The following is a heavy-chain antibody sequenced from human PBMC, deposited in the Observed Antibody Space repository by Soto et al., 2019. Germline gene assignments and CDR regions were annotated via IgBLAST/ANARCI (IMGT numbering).Heavy chain of an antibody. V-gene: IGHV3-48*01. D-gene: IGHD2-2*01. CDR1: GFTFSSYS. CDR2: ISSSSSTI. Sequence: XXSLRLSCAASGFTFSSYSMHWVRQAPGKGLEWVSYISSSSSTIYYADSVKGRFTISRDNAKNSLYLQMNSLRAEDTAVYYCASYCSSTSCLFDYWGQGTLVTVSS. CDR3: ASYCSSTSCLFDY. J-gene: IGHJ4*02.